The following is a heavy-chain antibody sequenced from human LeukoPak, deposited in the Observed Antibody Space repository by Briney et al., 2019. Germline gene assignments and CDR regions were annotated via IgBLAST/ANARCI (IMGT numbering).Heavy chain of an antibody. CDR2: INPNDGDT. Sequence: ASVKVSCKASGYTFTDYYMHWVRQAPGQGFEGMGWINPNDGDTNYAQKFQGRATMTRDTSISTAHMEVSRLRSDDTAVYYCARADFLYCSSSTCLFDYWGQGTLVTVSS. J-gene: IGHJ4*02. V-gene: IGHV1-2*02. CDR1: GYTFTDYY. D-gene: IGHD2-2*01. CDR3: ARADFLYCSSSTCLFDY.